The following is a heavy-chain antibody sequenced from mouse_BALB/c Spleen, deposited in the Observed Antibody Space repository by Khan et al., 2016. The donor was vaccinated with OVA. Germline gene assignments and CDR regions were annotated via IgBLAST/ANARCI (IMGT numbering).Heavy chain of an antibody. CDR3: ARFYYGSSDGYFDV. J-gene: IGHJ1*01. CDR2: IYPGGGYT. Sequence: VQLQQSGAELVRPGTSVKISCKASGYTFTNYWLGWVKQRPGHGLEWIGDIYPGGGYTNYNEKFKGKATLTADTSSSTAYMQLSSLTSEDSAVYFCARFYYGSSDGYFDVWGAGTTVTVSS. CDR1: GYTFTNYW. D-gene: IGHD1-1*01. V-gene: IGHV1-63*02.